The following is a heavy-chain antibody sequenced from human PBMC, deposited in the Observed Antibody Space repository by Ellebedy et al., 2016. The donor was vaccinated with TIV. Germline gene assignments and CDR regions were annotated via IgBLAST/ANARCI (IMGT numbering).Heavy chain of an antibody. CDR2: ISGSGGST. J-gene: IGHJ4*02. D-gene: IGHD6-13*01. CDR3: ARGAMAAAGDDY. V-gene: IGHV3-23*01. CDR1: GFTFSSYA. Sequence: GESLKISCAASGFTFSSYAMSWVRQAPGKGLEWVSAISGSGGSTYYADSVKGRFTISRDNSKNTLYLQMNSLRAEDTAVYYCARGAMAAAGDDYWGQGTLVTVSS.